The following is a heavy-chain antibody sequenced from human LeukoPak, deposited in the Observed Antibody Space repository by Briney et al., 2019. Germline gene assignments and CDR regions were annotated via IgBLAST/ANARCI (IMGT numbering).Heavy chain of an antibody. V-gene: IGHV4-30-4*08. J-gene: IGHJ4*02. D-gene: IGHD1-26*01. CDR1: GGSISSVNYY. CDR2: IYYSGST. CDR3: ARRHSGSYFDY. Sequence: SETLSLTRSVSGGSISSVNYYWSWIRQPPGKGLEWIGYIYYSGSTYYNPSLKSRVTVSVDMSKNQFSLKLSSVTAADTAVYYCARRHSGSYFDYWGQGTLVTVSS.